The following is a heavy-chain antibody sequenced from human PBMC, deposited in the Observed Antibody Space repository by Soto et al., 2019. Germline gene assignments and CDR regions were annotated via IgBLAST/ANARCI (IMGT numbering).Heavy chain of an antibody. V-gene: IGHV4-30-2*01. Sequence: SETLSLTCAVSGGSLSSSAYSWSWIRQPPGKGLEWIGFIYQSGSTYYNPSLKSRVTMSLDRPKSQSSLKLSSVTAADTAVYYCARELLFYDSDGFSWDDAFDIWGQGTMVTVSS. CDR2: IYQSGST. J-gene: IGHJ3*02. D-gene: IGHD3-22*01. CDR3: ARELLFYDSDGFSWDDAFDI. CDR1: GGSLSSSAYS.